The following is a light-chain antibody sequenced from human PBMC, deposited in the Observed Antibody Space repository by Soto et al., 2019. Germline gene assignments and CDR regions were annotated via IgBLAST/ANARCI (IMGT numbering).Light chain of an antibody. CDR3: QRHNSYPRMT. J-gene: IGKJ5*01. CDR1: QGISSY. CDR2: AAS. Sequence: DIQLTQSPSILSASVGDRATITCRASQGISSYLDWYQQKTGKAPKLLIYAASTLQSVVTTRIIGSGSGTEFNLTISTLQPEDFATYYRQRHNSYPRMTFGKGTRLEIK. V-gene: IGKV1-9*01.